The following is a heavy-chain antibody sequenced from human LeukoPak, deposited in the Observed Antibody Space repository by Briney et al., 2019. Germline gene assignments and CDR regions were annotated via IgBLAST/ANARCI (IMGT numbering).Heavy chain of an antibody. CDR1: GYTFTGYY. J-gene: IGHJ6*03. CDR3: ARVADPNYHYYYMDV. Sequence: ASVKVSCKASGYTFTGYYMHWVRQAPGQGLEWMGWINPNSGGTNYAQKFQGRVTMTRDTSISTAYMELSRLRSDDTAVYYCARVADPNYHYYYMDVWGKGTTVTVSS. V-gene: IGHV1-2*02. D-gene: IGHD2-21*01. CDR2: INPNSGGT.